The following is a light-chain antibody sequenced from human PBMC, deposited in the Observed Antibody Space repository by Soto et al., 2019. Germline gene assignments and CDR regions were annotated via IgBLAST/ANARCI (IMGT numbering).Light chain of an antibody. CDR2: GPS. CDR1: QTVSSSY. CDR3: QQYGSSSYT. J-gene: IGKJ2*01. Sequence: EIVLTQSPGTLSLSPGERATLSCRASQTVSSSYLTWYQQKPGQAPRLLIYGPSSRATGIPDRFSGSGSGTDFTGTISRLEPEDFAVYYCQQYGSSSYTCGQGTKLEIK. V-gene: IGKV3-20*01.